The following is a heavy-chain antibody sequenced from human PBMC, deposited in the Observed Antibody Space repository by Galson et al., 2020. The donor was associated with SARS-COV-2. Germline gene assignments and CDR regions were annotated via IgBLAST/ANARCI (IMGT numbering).Heavy chain of an antibody. CDR3: ARVPYYYDSSGYRGAFDI. CDR2: NNPNSGGT. D-gene: IGHD3-22*01. J-gene: IGHJ3*02. V-gene: IGHV1-2*02. CDR1: GYTLTGYY. Sequence: DSVNVSCKASGYTLTGYYMHWVRQAPGQGLEWMGWNNPNSGGTNYAQKFQGRVTMTRDTSISTAYMELSRLRSDDTAVYYCARVPYYYDSSGYRGAFDIWGQGTMVTVSS.